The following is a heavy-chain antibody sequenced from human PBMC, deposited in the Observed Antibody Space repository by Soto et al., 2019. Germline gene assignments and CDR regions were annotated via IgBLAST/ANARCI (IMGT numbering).Heavy chain of an antibody. D-gene: IGHD6-6*01. CDR2: INAGNGNT. J-gene: IGHJ6*03. V-gene: IGHV1-3*01. Sequence: ASVKVSCKASGYTFTSYAMHWVRQAPGQRLEWMGWINAGNGNTKYSQKFQGRVTITRDTSASTAYMELSSLRSEDTAVYYCARTGRSSSSGRYYYYMDVWGKGTTVTVSS. CDR1: GYTFTSYA. CDR3: ARTGRSSSSGRYYYYMDV.